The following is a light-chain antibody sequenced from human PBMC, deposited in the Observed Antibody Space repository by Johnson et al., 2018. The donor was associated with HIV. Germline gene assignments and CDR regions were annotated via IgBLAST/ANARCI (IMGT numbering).Light chain of an antibody. CDR2: DND. V-gene: IGLV1-51*01. J-gene: IGLJ1*01. CDR1: DSNIGNNY. CDR3: ETWDSSLSGV. Sequence: QLVLTQPPSVSAAPGQKVTISCFGSDSNIGNNYVSWYQQVPGTAPKLLIYDNDKRPSGIPDRFSGSKSGPSATLGITGLQTGDEADYYCETWDSSLSGVFGTGTKVTVL.